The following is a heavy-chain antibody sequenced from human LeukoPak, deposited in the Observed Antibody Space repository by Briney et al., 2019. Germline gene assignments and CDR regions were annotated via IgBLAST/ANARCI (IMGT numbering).Heavy chain of an antibody. J-gene: IGHJ6*02. Sequence: GGSLILSCAASGFTFSSYDMHWVRQTIGKGLEWVSSIGIAGDTYYPGSVKGRFTISRENAKNSLYLQMNSLRAGDTAVYYCARAPPYSSASWGYYGMDVWGQGTTVTVSS. V-gene: IGHV3-13*01. D-gene: IGHD6-6*01. CDR1: GFTFSSYD. CDR2: IGIAGDT. CDR3: ARAPPYSSASWGYYGMDV.